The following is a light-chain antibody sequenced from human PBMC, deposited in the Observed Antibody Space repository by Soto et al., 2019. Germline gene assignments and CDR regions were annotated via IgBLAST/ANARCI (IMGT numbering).Light chain of an antibody. CDR3: QQYDGAPLT. J-gene: IGKJ3*01. CDR1: QSISSW. V-gene: IGKV1-5*03. Sequence: DIQMTQSPSTLSASVGDRVTITCRASQSISSWLAWYQQKPGKAPKLLIYKASSLESGVPSRFSGSGSGTDFALTINRLEPEDFAVYYCQQYDGAPLTFGPGTKVDVK. CDR2: KAS.